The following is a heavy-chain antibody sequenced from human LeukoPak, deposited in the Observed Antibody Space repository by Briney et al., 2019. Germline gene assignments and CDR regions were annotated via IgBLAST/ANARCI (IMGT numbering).Heavy chain of an antibody. V-gene: IGHV1-8*01. CDR3: ARDKIEYSSSSSGGDY. Sequence: ASVKVSCKASGYTFTSYDINWVRQATGQGLEWMGWMNPNSGNTGYAQKFQGRVTITRNASISTAYMELSSLRSEDTAVYYCARDKIEYSSSSSGGDYWGQGTLVTVSS. CDR2: MNPNSGNT. J-gene: IGHJ4*02. CDR1: GYTFTSYD. D-gene: IGHD6-6*01.